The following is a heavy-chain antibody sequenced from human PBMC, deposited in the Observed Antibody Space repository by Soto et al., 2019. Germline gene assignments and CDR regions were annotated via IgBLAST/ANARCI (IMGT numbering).Heavy chain of an antibody. Sequence: SVKVSCKASGGTFSSYAISWVRQAPGQGLEWMGGIIPIFGTANYAQKFQGRVTITADESTSTAYMELSSLRSEDTAVYYCARGPGYCISTSCSPTAPFFDYWGQGTLVTVSS. V-gene: IGHV1-69*13. CDR3: ARGPGYCISTSCSPTAPFFDY. J-gene: IGHJ4*02. CDR2: IIPIFGTA. D-gene: IGHD2-2*01. CDR1: GGTFSSYA.